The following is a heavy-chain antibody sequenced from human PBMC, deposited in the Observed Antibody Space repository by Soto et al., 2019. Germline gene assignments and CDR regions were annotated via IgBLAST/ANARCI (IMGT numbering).Heavy chain of an antibody. Sequence: QVQLVQSGAEVKKPGSSVKVSCKASGGTFSSYAISWVRQAPGQGLEWMGGIIPISGTATYAQKFQGRVTITADESTSTAYMELSSLRSEDTAVYYCARSQGSSTSLEIYYYYYYGMDVWGQGNTVTVSS. CDR3: ARSQGSSTSLEIYYYYYYGMDV. J-gene: IGHJ6*02. D-gene: IGHD2-2*01. V-gene: IGHV1-69*01. CDR2: IIPISGTA. CDR1: GGTFSSYA.